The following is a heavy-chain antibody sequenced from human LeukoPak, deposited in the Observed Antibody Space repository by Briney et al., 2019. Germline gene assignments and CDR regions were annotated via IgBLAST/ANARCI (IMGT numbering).Heavy chain of an antibody. D-gene: IGHD3-10*01. CDR1: GYTFTSYG. Sequence: GASVKVSCKASGYTFTSYGISWVRQAPGQGLEWIGWISAYNGNTNYAQKLQGRVTMTTDTSTSTAYMELRSLRSDDTAVYYCARVTGNYGSGSYGDYWGQGTLVTVSS. J-gene: IGHJ4*02. V-gene: IGHV1-18*01. CDR2: ISAYNGNT. CDR3: ARVTGNYGSGSYGDY.